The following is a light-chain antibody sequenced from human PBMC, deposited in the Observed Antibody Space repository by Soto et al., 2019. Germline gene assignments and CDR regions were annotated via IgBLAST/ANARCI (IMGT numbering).Light chain of an antibody. J-gene: IGKJ4*01. Sequence: EIVLTQSPATLSVSPGERATLSCRASQSINNYLAWYQQKPGQGPRLLIYDASSRATGTPARFSGSGSGTGFTLTISSLQSEDFAIYYCQQYSDWPLTFGGGTKVEIK. CDR3: QQYSDWPLT. V-gene: IGKV3-15*01. CDR2: DAS. CDR1: QSINNY.